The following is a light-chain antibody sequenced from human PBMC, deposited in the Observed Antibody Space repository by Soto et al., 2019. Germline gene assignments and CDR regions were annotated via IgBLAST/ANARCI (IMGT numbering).Light chain of an antibody. CDR2: AAS. J-gene: IGKJ5*01. Sequence: EIVMTQSPATLSVSPGERVTLSCRASHSVSSSLAWYQQKPGQAPRLVIYAASTRATGIPDRFSGSVSGTEFTLTISSLQSEDFAVYYCQQYNEWPPFTFGQGTRLEIK. CDR3: QQYNEWPPFT. CDR1: HSVSSS. V-gene: IGKV3-15*01.